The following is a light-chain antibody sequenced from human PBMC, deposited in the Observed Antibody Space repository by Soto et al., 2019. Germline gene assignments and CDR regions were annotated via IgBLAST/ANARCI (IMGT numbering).Light chain of an antibody. V-gene: IGLV2-11*02. CDR3: SSYRSSNTTYV. CDR2: DVT. CDR1: GADLGADDY. Sequence: QSVLTQPRSVSGSPGQSVTISCTGTGADLGADDYVSWYEQHPGIPPKLLIYDVTKWPSGVPERFSGSKSGNTASLTISGLQADDEADYYCSSYRSSNTTYVFGTGTKVTVL. J-gene: IGLJ1*01.